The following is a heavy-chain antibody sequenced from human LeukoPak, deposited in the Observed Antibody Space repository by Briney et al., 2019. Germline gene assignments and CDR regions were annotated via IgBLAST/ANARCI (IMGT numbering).Heavy chain of an antibody. CDR2: IYPGDSDT. CDR3: ARHLRGNHDFWSGYYYPDY. D-gene: IGHD3-3*01. J-gene: IGHJ4*02. Sequence: HGESLKISCKGSGYSFTSYWIGWVRQMPGKGLEWMGIIYPGDSDTRYSPSFQGQVTISADKSISTAYLQWSSLKASDTAMYYCARHLRGNHDFWSGYYYPDYWGQGTLVTVSS. CDR1: GYSFTSYW. V-gene: IGHV5-51*01.